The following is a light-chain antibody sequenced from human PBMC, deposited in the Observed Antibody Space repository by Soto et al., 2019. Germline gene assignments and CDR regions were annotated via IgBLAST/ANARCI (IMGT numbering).Light chain of an antibody. V-gene: IGLV2-23*01. CDR3: CSYAGSSSYV. CDR2: EDT. J-gene: IGLJ1*01. Sequence: QSALTQPASVCGSPGQSITISCTGTSSDVGNYNLVSWYQQYPGKAPKFMIYEDTKRPSGVSNRFSGSKSGNTASLTISGLQAEDEADYYCCSYAGSSSYVFGTGTKLTVL. CDR1: SSDVGNYNL.